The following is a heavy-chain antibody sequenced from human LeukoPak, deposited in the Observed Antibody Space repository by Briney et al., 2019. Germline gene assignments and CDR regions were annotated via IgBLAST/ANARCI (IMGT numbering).Heavy chain of an antibody. D-gene: IGHD5-18*01. CDR2: INPNSGGT. CDR3: AREALSLDTAMVLYFGY. Sequence: ASVKVSCKASGYTFTGYYMHWVRQAPGQGLEWMGWINPNSGGTNYAQKFQGRVTMTRDTSISTAYMELSRLRSDDTAVYYCAREALSLDTAMVLYFGYWGQGTLVTVSS. CDR1: GYTFTGYY. J-gene: IGHJ4*02. V-gene: IGHV1-2*02.